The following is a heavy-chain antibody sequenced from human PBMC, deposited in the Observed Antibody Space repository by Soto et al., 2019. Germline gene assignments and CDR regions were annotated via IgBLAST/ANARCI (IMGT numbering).Heavy chain of an antibody. J-gene: IGHJ4*02. CDR1: GFTFSDHY. Sequence: EVQLVESGGGLVQPGGSLRLSCAASGFTFSDHYMDWVRQAPGKGLEWVGRTRNKANSYPTEYAASVKGRFTISRDDSQTSLYLQMNSRKTEDTAVYYCARDGLYCSGGSCYSRFDYCGQGTLVTVSS. CDR3: ARDGLYCSGGSCYSRFDY. D-gene: IGHD2-15*01. V-gene: IGHV3-72*01. CDR2: TRNKANSYPT.